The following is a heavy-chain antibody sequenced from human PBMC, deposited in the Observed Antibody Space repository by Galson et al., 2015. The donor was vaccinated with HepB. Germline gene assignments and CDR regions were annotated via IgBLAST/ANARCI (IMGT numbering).Heavy chain of an antibody. CDR1: GFTFSSYW. CDR3: ARGPPTYSSSWLNY. Sequence: SLRLSCAASGFTFSSYWMSWVGQAPWKGLEWVANIKQDGSEKYYVDSVKGRFTISRDNAKNSLSLQMNSLRAEDTAVYYCARGPPTYSSSWLNYWGQGTLVTVSS. CDR2: IKQDGSEK. J-gene: IGHJ4*02. D-gene: IGHD6-13*01. V-gene: IGHV3-7*03.